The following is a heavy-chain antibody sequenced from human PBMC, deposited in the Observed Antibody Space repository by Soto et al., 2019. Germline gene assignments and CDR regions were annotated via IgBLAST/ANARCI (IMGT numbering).Heavy chain of an antibody. CDR2: IIPILGIA. J-gene: IGHJ6*03. D-gene: IGHD3-10*01. Sequence: GASVKVSCKASGGTFSSYTISWVRQAPGQGLEWTGRIIPILGIANYAQKFQGRVTITADKSTSTAYMELSSLRSEDMAVYYCARVLMVRGVTNYYYYMDVWGKGTTVTVSS. CDR1: GGTFSSYT. V-gene: IGHV1-69*02. CDR3: ARVLMVRGVTNYYYYMDV.